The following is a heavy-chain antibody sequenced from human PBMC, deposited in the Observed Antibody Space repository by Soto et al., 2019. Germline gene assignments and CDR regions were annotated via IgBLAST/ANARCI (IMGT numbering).Heavy chain of an antibody. CDR3: AGDKARYYYGSGGSTLFHY. D-gene: IGHD3-10*01. V-gene: IGHV4-30-4*01. CDR1: GDSITRRDYY. J-gene: IGHJ4*02. CDR2: IHHSGAT. Sequence: SEALSLTCTVSGDSITRRDYYWTWIRQYPGKGLEWIGYIHHSGATNYNPSLKSRVTISVDTSKNQFSLKLSSVTAADTAVYYCAGDKARYYYGSGGSTLFHYWGQGTLVTVSS.